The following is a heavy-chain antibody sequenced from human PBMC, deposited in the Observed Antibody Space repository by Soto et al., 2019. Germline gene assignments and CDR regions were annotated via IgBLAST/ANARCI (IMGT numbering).Heavy chain of an antibody. Sequence: EVQLVESGGGLVKPGGSLRLSCAASGFTFSSYSMNWVRQAPGKGLEWVSSISSSSSYIYYADSVKGRFTISRDNAKNSLYLQRNSLGAEDTAVYYCARDPIAVAGHWSPDPNWFDPWGQGTLVTVSS. CDR1: GFTFSSYS. D-gene: IGHD6-19*01. CDR3: ARDPIAVAGHWSPDPNWFDP. J-gene: IGHJ5*02. V-gene: IGHV3-21*01. CDR2: ISSSSSYI.